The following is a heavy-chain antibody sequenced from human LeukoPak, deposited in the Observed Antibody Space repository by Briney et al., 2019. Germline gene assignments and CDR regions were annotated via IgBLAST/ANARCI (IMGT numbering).Heavy chain of an antibody. V-gene: IGHV3-23*01. CDR1: GFTFSSYA. Sequence: PGGSLRLSCAASGFTFSSYAMSWVRQAPGKGLEWVSAISGSGGSTYYADSVKGRFTTSRDNSKNTLYLEMNSLRVADTAVYYCARDRGFYGAASYKEYFQHWGQGTLVSVSS. D-gene: IGHD3-10*01. CDR2: ISGSGGST. J-gene: IGHJ1*01. CDR3: ARDRGFYGAASYKEYFQH.